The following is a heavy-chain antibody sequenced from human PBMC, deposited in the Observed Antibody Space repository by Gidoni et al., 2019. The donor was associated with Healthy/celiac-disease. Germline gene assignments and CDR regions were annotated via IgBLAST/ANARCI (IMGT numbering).Heavy chain of an antibody. J-gene: IGHJ4*02. CDR1: GGSFSGYY. CDR2: INHSGRT. Sequence: QVQLQQWRAGLLKPSEPLSLTCAAYGGSFSGYYWSWISQPPGKGLEWIGEINHSGRTNYNPSLKSRVPISVDTAKIQFSLKLSAVTAADTAVYYCAREIGYVDYWGQGTLVTVSS. CDR3: AREIGYVDY. V-gene: IGHV4-34*01. D-gene: IGHD3-22*01.